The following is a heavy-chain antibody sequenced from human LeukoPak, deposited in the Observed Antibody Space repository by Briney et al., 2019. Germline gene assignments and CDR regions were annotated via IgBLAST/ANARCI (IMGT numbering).Heavy chain of an antibody. Sequence: ASVKVSCKASGYTFTGYYMHWVRQASGQGLEWMGWINPNSGGTNYAQKFQGRVTMTRDTSISTAYMELSRLRSDDTAVYYCASPKSYTTGSGSSINFDYWGQGTLVTVSS. CDR1: GYTFTGYY. V-gene: IGHV1-2*02. D-gene: IGHD3-10*01. CDR3: ASPKSYTTGSGSSINFDY. J-gene: IGHJ4*02. CDR2: INPNSGGT.